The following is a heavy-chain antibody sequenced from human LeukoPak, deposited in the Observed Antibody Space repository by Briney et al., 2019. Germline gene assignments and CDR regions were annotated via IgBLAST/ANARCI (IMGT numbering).Heavy chain of an antibody. CDR3: ARDYYDSRGEAFDI. V-gene: IGHV4-59*11. J-gene: IGHJ3*02. CDR1: GDSIGSHY. D-gene: IGHD3-22*01. Sequence: KPSETLSLTCTVSGDSIGSHYWSWTRQPPGKGLEWIGYIFYVGSTNYNPSLKSRVTISVDTSKNQFSLKLNSVTAADTAVYYCARDYYDSRGEAFDIWGQGTMVTVSS. CDR2: IFYVGST.